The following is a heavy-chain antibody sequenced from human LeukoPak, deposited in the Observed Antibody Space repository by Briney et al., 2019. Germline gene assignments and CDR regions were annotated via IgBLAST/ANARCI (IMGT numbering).Heavy chain of an antibody. CDR1: GGSFSGYY. CDR2: INHSGST. V-gene: IGHV4-34*01. D-gene: IGHD4-17*01. J-gene: IGHJ4*02. Sequence: SETLSLTCAVYGGSFSGYYWSWIRQPPGKGLEWIGEINHSGSTNYNPSLKSRVTISVDTSKNQFSLKLSSVTAVDTAVYYCARAPLTTATSDYFDLWGLGTLVTVSS. CDR3: ARAPLTTATSDYFDL.